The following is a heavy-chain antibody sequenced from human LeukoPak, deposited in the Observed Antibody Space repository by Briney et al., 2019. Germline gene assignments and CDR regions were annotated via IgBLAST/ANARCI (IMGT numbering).Heavy chain of an antibody. CDR1: GGSISSGGYS. J-gene: IGHJ4*02. CDR2: IYHSGST. D-gene: IGHD1-26*01. CDR3: ARGQYTGSYSSGYYFDY. Sequence: SQTLSLTCAVSGGSISSGGYSWSWIRQPPGKGLEWIGYIYHSGSTYYNPSLKSRVTISVDRSKNQFSLKLSSVTAADTAMYYCARGQYTGSYSSGYYFDYWGQGALVTVSS. V-gene: IGHV4-30-2*01.